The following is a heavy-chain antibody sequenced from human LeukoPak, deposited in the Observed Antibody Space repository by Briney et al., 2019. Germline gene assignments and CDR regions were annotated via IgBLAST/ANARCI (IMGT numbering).Heavy chain of an antibody. V-gene: IGHV3-30*18. J-gene: IGHJ4*02. CDR2: ISYGGSNK. Sequence: GGSLRLSCAASGFTFSSFGMHWVRQAPGKGLEWVAVISYGGSNKYYADSVKGRFTISRDNSKNTLYLQMNSLRAEDTAVYYCAKTGPQWLVPFFDYWGQGTLVTVSS. CDR3: AKTGPQWLVPFFDY. D-gene: IGHD6-19*01. CDR1: GFTFSSFG.